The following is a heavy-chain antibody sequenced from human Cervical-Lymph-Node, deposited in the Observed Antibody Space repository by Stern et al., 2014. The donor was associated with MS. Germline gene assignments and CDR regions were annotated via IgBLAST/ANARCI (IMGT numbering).Heavy chain of an antibody. CDR2: IYNSGST. D-gene: IGHD2-21*01. CDR3: ARGGVIYTQDRNGFDV. V-gene: IGHV4-30-2*01. Sequence: VQLVESGSGQAKPSQTLSLTCAVSGGSISSGGSSWNWIRKPPGKGLEWIGFIYNSGSTYYNPSRKGLVFISVDTSKNQLALNLRSVTAADTAVYYCARGGVIYTQDRNGFDVWGQGTMVTVSS. CDR1: GGSISSGGSS. J-gene: IGHJ3*01.